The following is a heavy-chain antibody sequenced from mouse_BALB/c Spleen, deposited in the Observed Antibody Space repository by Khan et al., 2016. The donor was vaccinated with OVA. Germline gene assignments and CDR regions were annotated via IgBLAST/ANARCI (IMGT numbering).Heavy chain of an antibody. CDR2: INPNNGDT. D-gene: IGHD2-2*01. CDR3: TKSCYGSYAY. V-gene: IGHV1S81*02. Sequence: QVQLQQSGAELVKPGASVKLSCKASGYTFNSYYMYWVKQRPGQGLEWIGEINPNNGDTNFNEKFKNKATLTVDTSSNTAFMQLSSLTSEDSAVDNCTKSCYGSYAYWGQGTMVTVSA. J-gene: IGHJ3*01. CDR1: GYTFNSYY.